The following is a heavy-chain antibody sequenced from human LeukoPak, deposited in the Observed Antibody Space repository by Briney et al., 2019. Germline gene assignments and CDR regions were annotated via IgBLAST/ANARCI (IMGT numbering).Heavy chain of an antibody. CDR1: GFTFSSYA. CDR2: ISGSGGST. V-gene: IGHV3-23*01. Sequence: GGSLRLSCAASGFTFSSYAMSWVRQTPGKGLEGVSEISGSGGSTYYADSVKGRFTISRDNSKNTLFLQMNSLRVEDTAPYYCAKSVAIYFYYGLDVWGQGTTVTVSS. D-gene: IGHD3-3*01. J-gene: IGHJ6*02. CDR3: AKSVAIYFYYGLDV.